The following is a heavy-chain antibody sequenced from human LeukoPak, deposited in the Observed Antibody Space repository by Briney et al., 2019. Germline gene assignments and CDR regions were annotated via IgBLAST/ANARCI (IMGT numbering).Heavy chain of an antibody. CDR1: GGSISSYY. CDR3: ARADYGSGSYYY. J-gene: IGHJ4*02. V-gene: IGHV4-59*01. CDR2: IYYSGST. D-gene: IGHD3-10*01. Sequence: PSETLSLTCTVSGGSISSYYWSWIRQPPGKGLEWIGYIYYSGSTNYNPSLKSRVTISVDTSKNQFSLKLSSVTAADTAVYYRARADYGSGSYYYWGQGTLVTVSS.